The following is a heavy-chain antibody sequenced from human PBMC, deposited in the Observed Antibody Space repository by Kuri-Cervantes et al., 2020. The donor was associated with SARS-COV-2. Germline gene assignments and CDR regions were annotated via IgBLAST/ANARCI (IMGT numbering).Heavy chain of an antibody. Sequence: SVKVSCKASGYTFTSYGISWVRQAPGQGLEWMGGIIPIFGTANYAQKFQGRVTITTDESTSTAYMELSSLRSEDTAVYYCASRRGFLAYNDAFDIWGQGTMVTVSS. J-gene: IGHJ3*02. D-gene: IGHD3-3*01. V-gene: IGHV1-69*05. CDR2: IIPIFGTA. CDR1: GYTFTSYG. CDR3: ASRRGFLAYNDAFDI.